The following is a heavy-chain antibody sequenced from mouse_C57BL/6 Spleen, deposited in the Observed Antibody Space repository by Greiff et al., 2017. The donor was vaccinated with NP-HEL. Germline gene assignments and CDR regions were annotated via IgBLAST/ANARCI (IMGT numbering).Heavy chain of an antibody. J-gene: IGHJ4*01. Sequence: QVQLKESGAELVRPGASVTLSCKASGYTFTDYEMHWVKQTPVHGLEWIGAIDPETGGTAYNQKFKGKAILTADKSSSTAYMELRSLTSEDSAVYYCTRKDYDDFYYAMDYWGQGTSVTVSS. CDR1: GYTFTDYE. D-gene: IGHD2-4*01. CDR3: TRKDYDDFYYAMDY. V-gene: IGHV1-15*01. CDR2: IDPETGGT.